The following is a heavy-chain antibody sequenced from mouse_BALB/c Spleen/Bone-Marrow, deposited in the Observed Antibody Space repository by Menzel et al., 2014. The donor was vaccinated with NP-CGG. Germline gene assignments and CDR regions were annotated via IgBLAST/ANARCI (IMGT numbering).Heavy chain of an antibody. D-gene: IGHD2-1*01. CDR1: GYTFTDYD. CDR2: IDPETGGT. J-gene: IGHJ2*01. Sequence: VQLQQSGAELVRPGASVTLSCKASGYTFTDYDMHWVKQTPVHGLEWIGAIDPETGGTAYNQKFKGKATLTADKSSSTAYMELRSLTSEDSAVYYCTREGYGNSYYFDYWGQGTTLTVSS. V-gene: IGHV1-15*01. CDR3: TREGYGNSYYFDY.